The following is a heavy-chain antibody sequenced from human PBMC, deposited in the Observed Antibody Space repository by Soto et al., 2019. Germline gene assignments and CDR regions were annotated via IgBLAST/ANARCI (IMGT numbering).Heavy chain of an antibody. CDR3: AHAYGGRSLY. Sequence: QITLKESGPTLVKPTQTLTLTCTFSGFSLPTDRVGVGWIRQPPGEALEWLAVIYWDDTKTYRPSLENRLTITTDSSKNQVALTMTNMDSVDTATYYCAHAYGGRSLYWGQGTLVTVSS. D-gene: IGHD4-17*01. V-gene: IGHV2-5*02. J-gene: IGHJ4*02. CDR1: GFSLPTDRVG. CDR2: IYWDDTK.